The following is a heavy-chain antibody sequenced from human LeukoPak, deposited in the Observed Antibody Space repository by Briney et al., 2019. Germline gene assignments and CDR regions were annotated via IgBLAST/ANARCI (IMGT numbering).Heavy chain of an antibody. V-gene: IGHV5-51*01. CDR1: GYGFTSYW. J-gene: IGHJ4*02. CDR2: IYPGDSDT. CDR3: ARQGEMATITSPFDY. D-gene: IGHD5-24*01. Sequence: GESLKISCKGSGYGFTSYWIGWVRQMPGKGLEWMGIIYPGDSDTRYSPSFQGQVTISADKSISTAYLQWSSLKASDTAMYYCARQGEMATITSPFDYWGQGTLVTVSS.